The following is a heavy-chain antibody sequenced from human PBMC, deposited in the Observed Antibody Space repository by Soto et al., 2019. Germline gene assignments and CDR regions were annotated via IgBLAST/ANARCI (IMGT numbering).Heavy chain of an antibody. CDR1: GGSISSGDYY. Sequence: SETLSLTXTVSGGSISSGDYYWSWIRQPPGKGLEWIGYIYYSGSTYYNPSLKSRVTISVDTSKNQFSLKLSSVTAADTAVYYCARLHKYCTNGVCYPYYFDYWGQGTLVTVSS. CDR2: IYYSGST. CDR3: ARLHKYCTNGVCYPYYFDY. D-gene: IGHD2-8*01. J-gene: IGHJ4*02. V-gene: IGHV4-30-4*01.